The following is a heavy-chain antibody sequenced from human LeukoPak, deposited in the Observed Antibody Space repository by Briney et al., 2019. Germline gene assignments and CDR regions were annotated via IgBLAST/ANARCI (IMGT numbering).Heavy chain of an antibody. CDR2: IWYDGSNK. Sequence: PGRSLRLSCAASGFTFSSYGMHWVRQAPGKGLEWVAVIWYDGSNKYYADSVKGRFTISRDNAKNSLYLQMNSLRAEDTAVYYCAREQPILRLGELSPKPDFDYWGQGTLVTVSS. CDR3: AREQPILRLGELSPKPDFDY. J-gene: IGHJ4*02. V-gene: IGHV3-33*01. CDR1: GFTFSSYG. D-gene: IGHD3-16*02.